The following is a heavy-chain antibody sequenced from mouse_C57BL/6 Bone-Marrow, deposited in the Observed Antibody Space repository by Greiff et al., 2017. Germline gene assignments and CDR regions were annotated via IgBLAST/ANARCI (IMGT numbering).Heavy chain of an antibody. D-gene: IGHD1-1*01. V-gene: IGHV7-3*01. CDR2: IRNKANGYTT. CDR1: GFTFTDYY. J-gene: IGHJ4*01. CDR3: AREVGYAMDY. Sequence: EVQRVESGGGLVQPGGSLSLSCAASGFTFTDYYMSWVRQPPGKALEWLGFIRNKANGYTTEYSASVKGRFTISRDNSQSILYLQMNALRAEDSATYYCAREVGYAMDYWGQGTSVTVSS.